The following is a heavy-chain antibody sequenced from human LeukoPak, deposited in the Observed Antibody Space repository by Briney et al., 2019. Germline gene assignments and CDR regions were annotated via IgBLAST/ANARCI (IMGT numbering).Heavy chain of an antibody. Sequence: ASVKVSCKASGYTFTSYGISWGGQAPGQGLEGRGWISAYNGNTNYAQKLQGRVTMTTDTSTSTAYMELRSLRSDDTAVYYCARANPRYERWFDPWGQGTLVTVSS. CDR1: GYTFTSYG. CDR3: ARANPRYERWFDP. CDR2: ISAYNGNT. J-gene: IGHJ5*02. V-gene: IGHV1-18*01. D-gene: IGHD5-12*01.